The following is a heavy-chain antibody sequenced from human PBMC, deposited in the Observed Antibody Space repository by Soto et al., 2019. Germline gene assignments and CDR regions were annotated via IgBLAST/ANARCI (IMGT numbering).Heavy chain of an antibody. J-gene: IGHJ4*02. CDR2: ISYDGSNK. CDR1: GFTFSSYG. CDR3: AKDTNVVTAIQSSFDY. V-gene: IGHV3-30*18. D-gene: IGHD2-21*02. Sequence: QVQLVESGGGVVQPGRSLRLSCAASGFTFSSYGMHWVRQAPGKGLEWGAVISYDGSNKYYADSVKGRFTISRDNSKNKLYLQMNSLRAEDTAVYYCAKDTNVVTAIQSSFDYRGQGTLVTVSS.